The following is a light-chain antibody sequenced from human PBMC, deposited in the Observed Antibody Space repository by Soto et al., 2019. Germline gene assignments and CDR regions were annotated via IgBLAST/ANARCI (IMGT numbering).Light chain of an antibody. J-gene: IGKJ5*01. CDR1: QSIRSW. CDR2: DAS. V-gene: IGKV1-39*01. Sequence: IHMSYPPSARAASRGDMETMAGRASQSIRSWLAWYQQKAGKAPKLRISDASTLQSGVPSRFSGSGSGTDYTLTISSMQPEDFATYYCRQSYRTPTFGQGTRLEIK. CDR3: RQSYRTPT.